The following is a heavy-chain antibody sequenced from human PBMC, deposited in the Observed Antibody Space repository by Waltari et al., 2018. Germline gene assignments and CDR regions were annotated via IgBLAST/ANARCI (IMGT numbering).Heavy chain of an antibody. Sequence: QVQLVQSGAEVKKPGSSVKVSCKASGGTFSSYAIRWVRQAPGPGLEWMGGITPISGTTNNGQKFQGRVTITADESTSTAYMELSSLRSEDTAVYYCAGLYYYGSGSDYREGFDYWGQGTLVTVSS. CDR3: AGLYYYGSGSDYREGFDY. CDR2: ITPISGTT. D-gene: IGHD3-10*01. CDR1: GGTFSSYA. J-gene: IGHJ4*02. V-gene: IGHV1-69*01.